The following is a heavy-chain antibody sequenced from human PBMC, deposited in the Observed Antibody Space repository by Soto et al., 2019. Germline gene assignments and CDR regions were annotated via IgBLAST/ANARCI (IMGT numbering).Heavy chain of an antibody. CDR2: IIPIFGTA. CDR3: AKEARTPAAIGEYYHYYGMDV. Sequence: VSCKASGGTFSSYAISWVRQAPGQGLEWMGGIIPIFGTANYAQKFQGRVTITADESTSTAYMELSSLRSEDTAVYYCAKEARTPAAIGEYYHYYGMDVWGQGTTVTVSS. CDR1: GGTFSSYA. D-gene: IGHD2-2*02. V-gene: IGHV1-69*01. J-gene: IGHJ6*02.